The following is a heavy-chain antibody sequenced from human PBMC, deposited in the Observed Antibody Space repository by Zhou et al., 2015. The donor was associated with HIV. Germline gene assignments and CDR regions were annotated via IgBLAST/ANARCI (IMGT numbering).Heavy chain of an antibody. Sequence: QVQLVQSGTEVKKPGSSVKVSCKSSGGSFNTYELSWVRQAPGQGLEWMGGIIPIFGSPNYAPKFRGRLTITADKSTRTVYMELSSLRSEDTAVYYCAKSSADSDYAFDTWGQGTQVVVSS. CDR1: GGSFNTYE. J-gene: IGHJ3*02. CDR3: AKSSADSDYAFDT. CDR2: IIPIFGSP. D-gene: IGHD3-22*01. V-gene: IGHV1-69*06.